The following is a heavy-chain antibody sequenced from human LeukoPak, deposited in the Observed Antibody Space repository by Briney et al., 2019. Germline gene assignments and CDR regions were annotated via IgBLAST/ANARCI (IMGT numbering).Heavy chain of an antibody. CDR1: GFTFSSYA. Sequence: PGGSLRLSCAASGFTFSSYAMSWVRQAPGKGLEWVSAISGSGGSTYYADSVKGRFTISRDNSKNTLYLQMNSLRAEDTAVYYCAKARRGIAAAGSHFDYWGQGTLVTVSS. J-gene: IGHJ4*02. V-gene: IGHV3-23*01. CDR3: AKARRGIAAAGSHFDY. D-gene: IGHD6-13*01. CDR2: ISGSGGST.